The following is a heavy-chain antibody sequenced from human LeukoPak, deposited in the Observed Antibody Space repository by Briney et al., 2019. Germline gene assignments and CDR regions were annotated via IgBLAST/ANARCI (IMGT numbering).Heavy chain of an antibody. CDR1: GGSIRRGLYD. Sequence: PSETLSLTCTVSGGSIRRGLYDWGLIRQPPRKVLEWIASAYYTGSTYSSPSLRSRVTISGDTSRSQFSLRLRSVTAADTAVYYCVRSKTTGTYYFDYWGRGTLVTVSS. CDR3: VRSKTTGTYYFDY. D-gene: IGHD1-7*01. V-gene: IGHV4-39*01. J-gene: IGHJ4*02. CDR2: AYYTGST.